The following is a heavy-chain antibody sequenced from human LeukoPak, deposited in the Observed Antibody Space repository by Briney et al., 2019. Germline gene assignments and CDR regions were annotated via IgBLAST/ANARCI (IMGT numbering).Heavy chain of an antibody. CDR2: ISSSSSYI. V-gene: IGHV3-21*01. D-gene: IGHD3-9*01. CDR3: ARVILTGYYTDYYYYMDV. Sequence: GGSLRLSCAASGFTFSSYSMNWVRQAPGKGLEWVSSISSSSSYIYYADSVKGRFTISRDNAKNSLYLQMNSLRAEDTAVYYCARVILTGYYTDYYYYMDVWGKGTTVTVSS. CDR1: GFTFSSYS. J-gene: IGHJ6*03.